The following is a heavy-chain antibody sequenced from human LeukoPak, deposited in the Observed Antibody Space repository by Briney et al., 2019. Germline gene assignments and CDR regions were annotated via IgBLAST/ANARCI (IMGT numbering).Heavy chain of an antibody. CDR3: ASGELFDR. CDR1: GGSISSYY. CDR2: IYTSGST. Sequence: SETLSLTCTVSGGSISSYYWSWIRQPAGKGLEWIWRIYTSGSTKYNPSLKSRVTMSVDTSKSQFSRKLGSVTAADTAVYYCASGELFDRWGQGTLVTVSS. J-gene: IGHJ5*02. V-gene: IGHV4-4*07. D-gene: IGHD1-7*01.